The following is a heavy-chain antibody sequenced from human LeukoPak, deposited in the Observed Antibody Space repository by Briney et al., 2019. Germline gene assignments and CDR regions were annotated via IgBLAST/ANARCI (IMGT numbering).Heavy chain of an antibody. CDR1: GFTFSSNG. CDR3: ARVTWSGYVDDY. J-gene: IGHJ4*02. D-gene: IGHD3-3*01. CDR2: IWYDGSKK. Sequence: PGGSLRLSCAASGFTFSSNGMHWVRQASGKGLEWVAVIWYDGSKKYYADSVKGRFTISRDNAKNSLYLQMNSLRAEDTAVYYCARVTWSGYVDDYWGQGTLVTVSS. V-gene: IGHV3-33*01.